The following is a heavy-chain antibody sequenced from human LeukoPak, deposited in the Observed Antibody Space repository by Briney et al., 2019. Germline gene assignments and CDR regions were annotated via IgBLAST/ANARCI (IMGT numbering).Heavy chain of an antibody. CDR3: ARGDTDSSGYFDY. D-gene: IGHD3-22*01. CDR1: GGSISSSNW. Sequence: SETLSLTCAVSGGSISSSNWWSWVRQPPGKGLEWIGEIYHSGSTNYNPSLKSRVTISVDKSKNQFSLKLSSVTAADTAVYYRARGDTDSSGYFDYWGQGTLVTVSS. CDR2: IYHSGST. J-gene: IGHJ4*02. V-gene: IGHV4-4*02.